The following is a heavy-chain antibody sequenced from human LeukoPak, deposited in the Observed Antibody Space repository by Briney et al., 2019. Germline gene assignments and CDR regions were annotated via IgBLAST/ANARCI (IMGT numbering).Heavy chain of an antibody. Sequence: GGSLRLSCAASGFIFSTYAMHWVRQAPGKGLEFVSAISRNGGNAYYANSVKGRFTISRDNSKNTLYLQMGSLRADDMAVYYCARVKVSGGFDIWGQGTMVTVSS. J-gene: IGHJ3*02. CDR1: GFIFSTYA. V-gene: IGHV3-64*01. D-gene: IGHD4-23*01. CDR3: ARVKVSGGFDI. CDR2: ISRNGGNA.